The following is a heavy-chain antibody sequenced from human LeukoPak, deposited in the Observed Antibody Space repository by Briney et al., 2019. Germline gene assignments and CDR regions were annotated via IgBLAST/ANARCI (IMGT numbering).Heavy chain of an antibody. CDR2: IQGGGTT. V-gene: IGHV3-15*01. D-gene: IGHD2/OR15-2a*01. Sequence: GGPLRLSSAGSGFTFSGAWLSWVRQAPGKGLEWIGRIQGGGTTDYAAPVKGRFTISRDDSKATLYLQMNSLKTEDTAIYYCTTVTHFYLGGQGILVTVSS. J-gene: IGHJ4*02. CDR1: GFTFSGAW. CDR3: TTVTHFYL.